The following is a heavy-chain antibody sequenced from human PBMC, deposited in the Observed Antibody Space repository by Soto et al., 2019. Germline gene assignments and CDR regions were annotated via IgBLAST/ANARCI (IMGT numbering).Heavy chain of an antibody. Sequence: QVQLVQSGAEVKKPGASVKVSGKASGYTFTSYYMHWVRQAPGQGLEWMAIINPSGGSTTYAQKLQGRVTVTRDTSTSTVYMELSSLRSEDTAVYYCARGAYYYDSSGYLGDTWGQGTMVTVSS. CDR1: GYTFTSYY. CDR2: INPSGGST. D-gene: IGHD3-22*01. V-gene: IGHV1-46*01. J-gene: IGHJ3*02. CDR3: ARGAYYYDSSGYLGDT.